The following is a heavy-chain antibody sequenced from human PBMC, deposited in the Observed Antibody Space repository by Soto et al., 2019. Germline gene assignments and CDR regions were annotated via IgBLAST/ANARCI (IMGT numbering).Heavy chain of an antibody. CDR3: ARDAGFGYGRHMDV. V-gene: IGHV3-33*01. CDR1: GFTFSSYG. J-gene: IGHJ6*03. D-gene: IGHD5-12*01. Sequence: PGGSLRLSCAASGFTFSSYGMHWVRQAPGKGLEWVAVIWYDGSNKYYADSVKGRFTISRDNSKNPLYLQMNSLRAEDTAVYYCARDAGFGYGRHMDVWGKGTTVTVSS. CDR2: IWYDGSNK.